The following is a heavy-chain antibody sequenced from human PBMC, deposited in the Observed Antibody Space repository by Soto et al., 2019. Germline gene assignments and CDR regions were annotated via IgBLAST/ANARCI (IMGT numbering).Heavy chain of an antibody. Sequence: SETLSLTCAVYGGSFSGYYWSWIRQPPGKGLEWIGEINHSGSTNYNPSLKSRVTISVDTSKNQFSLKLSSVTAADTAVYYCARANSRITIFGVVIAPNNRNWFDPWGQGTPVTVSS. CDR1: GGSFSGYY. V-gene: IGHV4-34*01. CDR3: ARANSRITIFGVVIAPNNRNWFDP. CDR2: INHSGST. D-gene: IGHD3-3*01. J-gene: IGHJ5*02.